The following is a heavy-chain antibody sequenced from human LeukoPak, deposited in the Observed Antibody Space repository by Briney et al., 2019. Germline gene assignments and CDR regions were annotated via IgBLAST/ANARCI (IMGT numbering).Heavy chain of an antibody. CDR2: IYYSGST. CDR1: GGSFRGYY. V-gene: IGHV4-59*01. J-gene: IGHJ4*02. Sequence: SETLSLTCAVYGGSFRGYYWSWIRQPPGKELEWIGYIYYSGSTNYNPSLKSPVTISLDASKNQFSLKLSSVTAADTAVYYCARGTRDGYNPVADYWGQGTLVTVSS. D-gene: IGHD5-24*01. CDR3: ARGTRDGYNPVADY.